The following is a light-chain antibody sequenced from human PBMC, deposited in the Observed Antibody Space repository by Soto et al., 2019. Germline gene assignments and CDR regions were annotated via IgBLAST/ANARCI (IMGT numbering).Light chain of an antibody. V-gene: IGKV4-1*01. Sequence: DIVMTQSPDSLAVSLGERATINCKSSQSVLYSSNNKNYLAWYQQKLGQPPKLLIYWASTRESGVPDRFSGSGSGTDFTLTISSLQAEDVAVYYCQQYYGSPVTFGGGTKVDIK. CDR3: QQYYGSPVT. CDR2: WAS. CDR1: QSVLYSSNNKNY. J-gene: IGKJ4*01.